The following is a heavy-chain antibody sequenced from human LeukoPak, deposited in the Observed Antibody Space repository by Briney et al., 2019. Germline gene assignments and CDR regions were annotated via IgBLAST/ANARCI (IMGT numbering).Heavy chain of an antibody. CDR1: GGSISSYY. CDR3: AREGYSSSWYGRGYNWFDP. D-gene: IGHD6-13*01. Sequence: SETLSLTCTVSGGSISSYYWSWIRQPPGRGLEWIGYIYYSGSTNYNPSLKSRVTISVDTSKNQFSPKLSSVTAADTAVYYCAREGYSSSWYGRGYNWFDPWGQGTLVTVSS. V-gene: IGHV4-59*01. J-gene: IGHJ5*02. CDR2: IYYSGST.